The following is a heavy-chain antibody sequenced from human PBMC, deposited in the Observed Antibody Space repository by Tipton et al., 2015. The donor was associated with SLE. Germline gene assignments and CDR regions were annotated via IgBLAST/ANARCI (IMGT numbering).Heavy chain of an antibody. CDR3: AKVTWNPGTHV. V-gene: IGHV3-23*01. D-gene: IGHD1-1*01. CDR1: GFTFTDYA. J-gene: IGHJ6*04. Sequence: GSLRLSCAVSGFTFTDYAMSWVRQAPGKGLEWVSAATDGGSGTAYADSVRGRFTVSRDNSKNTLYLQMNSLRAEDTAVYYCAKVTWNPGTHVWGKGSTVTVSS. CDR2: ATDGGSGT.